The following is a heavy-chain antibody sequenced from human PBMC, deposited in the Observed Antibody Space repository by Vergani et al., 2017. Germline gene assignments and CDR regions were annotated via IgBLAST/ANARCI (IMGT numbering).Heavy chain of an antibody. CDR3: ARVNTETNGHLYYYYYMDV. V-gene: IGHV4-34*01. CDR1: GGSFTSYH. D-gene: IGHD4-11*01. CDR2: IDHTGRP. J-gene: IGHJ6*03. Sequence: QVQLQQWGGGLLKPSETLSLTCVVNGGSFTSYHWTWIRQSPGEGLEWVGDIDHTGRPDYNPSRKSRLTMSVDKSRNQSSLTLNSVTATDTAIYFCARVNTETNGHLYYYYYMDVWVQGTAVTVS.